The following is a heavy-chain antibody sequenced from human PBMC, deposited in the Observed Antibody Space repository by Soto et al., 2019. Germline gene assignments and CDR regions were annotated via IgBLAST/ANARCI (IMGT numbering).Heavy chain of an antibody. CDR3: VRGLPITATTLAKVGSCNWFDP. CDR2: ISAYNGNT. CDR1: GYTFTSYG. V-gene: IGHV1-18*04. J-gene: IGHJ5*02. D-gene: IGHD1-7*01. Sequence: GSSVQVSCKASGYTFTSYGISWVRQAPGQGLEWMGWISAYNGNTNYAQKLQGRVTMTTDTSTSTAYMELRSLRSDDTAVYYCVRGLPITATTLAKVGSCNWFDPGGQGTLLT.